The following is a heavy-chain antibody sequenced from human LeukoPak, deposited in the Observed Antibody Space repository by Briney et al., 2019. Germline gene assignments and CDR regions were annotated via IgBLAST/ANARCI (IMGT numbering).Heavy chain of an antibody. CDR2: INYSGST. CDR1: GGSFSGYY. V-gene: IGHV4-34*01. Sequence: SETLSLTCAVYGGSFSGYYWSWIRQPPGKGLEWIGEINYSGSTNYNPSLTSRVTISVDTSKNQFSLKLSSVTAADTAVYYCARGRYYYDSTGYYYRFDYWGQGTLVTVSS. CDR3: ARGRYYYDSTGYYYRFDY. J-gene: IGHJ4*02. D-gene: IGHD3-22*01.